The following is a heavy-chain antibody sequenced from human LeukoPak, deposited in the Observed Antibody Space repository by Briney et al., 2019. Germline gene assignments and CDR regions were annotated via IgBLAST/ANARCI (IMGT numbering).Heavy chain of an antibody. CDR3: ARDSVMHDGMTSPPDY. CDR1: GYTFTAYY. Sequence: GASVKVSCKSSGYTFTAYYVHWVRQAPGQGLAWVGWINPNSGGTTCAQKFQGRVTMTRDTSISTAYMELSSLTSDDTAVYYCARDSVMHDGMTSPPDYWGQGTLVTVSS. D-gene: IGHD1-1*01. J-gene: IGHJ4*02. V-gene: IGHV1-2*02. CDR2: INPNSGGT.